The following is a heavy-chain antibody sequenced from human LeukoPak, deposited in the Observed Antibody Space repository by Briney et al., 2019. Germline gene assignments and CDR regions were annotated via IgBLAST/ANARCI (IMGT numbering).Heavy chain of an antibody. CDR1: GYSFTSYW. CDR2: IYPGDSDT. D-gene: IGHD5-18*01. CDR3: ARVSGGYSYGYDAFDI. Sequence: GESLKISCKVSGYSFTSYWIGWVRQMPGKGLEWMGIIYPGDSDTRYSPSFQGQVTISADKSISTAYLQWSSLKASDTAMYYCARVSGGYSYGYDAFDIWGQGTMVTVSS. J-gene: IGHJ3*02. V-gene: IGHV5-51*01.